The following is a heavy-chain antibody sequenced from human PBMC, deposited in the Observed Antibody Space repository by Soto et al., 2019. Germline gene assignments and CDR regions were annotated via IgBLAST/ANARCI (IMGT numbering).Heavy chain of an antibody. D-gene: IGHD3-22*01. J-gene: IGHJ4*02. CDR3: AKDTYYYSSSGYYVFDS. Sequence: PGGSLRLSCATSGFNMSNYWMSWVRQAPGKGLDWVATLKQDGSEKYLADSVKGRFTMSRDNAKSAVFLQMNSLRVEDTAVYYCAKDTYYYSSSGYYVFDSWGQGTLVTISS. CDR1: GFNMSNYW. CDR2: LKQDGSEK. V-gene: IGHV3-7*01.